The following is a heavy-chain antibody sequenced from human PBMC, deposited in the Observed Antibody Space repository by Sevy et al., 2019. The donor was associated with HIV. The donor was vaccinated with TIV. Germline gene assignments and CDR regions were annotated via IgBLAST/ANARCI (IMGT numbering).Heavy chain of an antibody. D-gene: IGHD1-1*01. CDR3: ARDTNYFYVDV. CDR1: GFSFSNYW. CDR2: IKPDGSVK. Sequence: GGSLRLSCVVSGFSFSNYWMTWVRQAPGKGLVWVANIKPDGSVKSYVDSVKGRFTISRDNAKNSLSLQMNSLSAEDTAVYYCARDTNYFYVDVWGKGTTVTVSS. V-gene: IGHV3-7*01. J-gene: IGHJ6*03.